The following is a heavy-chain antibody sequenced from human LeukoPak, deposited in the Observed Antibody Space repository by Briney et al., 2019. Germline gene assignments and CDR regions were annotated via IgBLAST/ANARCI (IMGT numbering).Heavy chain of an antibody. J-gene: IGHJ6*03. CDR3: ARVSFEWSYYYYYIDV. Sequence: PSETLSLTCTVSGYSISSGCYWGWIRQPPGKGLEWIGSIYHSGSTYYNPSLKSRVTISVDTSKNQFSLKLSSVTAADTAVYYCARVSFEWSYYYYYIDVWGKGTTVTVYS. D-gene: IGHD3-3*01. CDR1: GYSISSGCY. CDR2: IYHSGST. V-gene: IGHV4-38-2*02.